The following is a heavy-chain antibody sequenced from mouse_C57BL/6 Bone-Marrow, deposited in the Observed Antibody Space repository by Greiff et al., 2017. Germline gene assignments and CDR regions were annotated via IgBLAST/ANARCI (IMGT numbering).Heavy chain of an antibody. CDR2: VDPENGDT. V-gene: IGHV14-4*01. Sequence: VQLQQSGAELVRPGASVKLSCTASGFNIKDDYMHWVKQRPEQGLEWIGWVDPENGDTEYASKFQGKATITADTSSNTAYLQLSSLTSEDTAVYYCTNYYGSSDYWGLGTTLTVSS. D-gene: IGHD1-1*01. CDR3: TNYYGSSDY. CDR1: GFNIKDDY. J-gene: IGHJ2*01.